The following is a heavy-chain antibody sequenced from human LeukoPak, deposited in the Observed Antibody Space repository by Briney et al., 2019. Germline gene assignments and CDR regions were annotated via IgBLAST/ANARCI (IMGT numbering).Heavy chain of an antibody. Sequence: PWRSLRLSCAASGFTFSSYAMHWVRQAPGKGLEWVAVISYDGSNEYYAGSVKGRFTISRDSSKNTLYLQMNSLRAEDTAVYYCARAGGHYNWNFGDAIDIWGQGTMVTVSS. V-gene: IGHV3-30*04. CDR1: GFTFSSYA. CDR2: ISYDGSNE. D-gene: IGHD1-20*01. J-gene: IGHJ3*02. CDR3: ARAGGHYNWNFGDAIDI.